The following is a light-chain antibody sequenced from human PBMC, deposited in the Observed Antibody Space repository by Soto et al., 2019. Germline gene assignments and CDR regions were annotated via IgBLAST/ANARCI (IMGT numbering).Light chain of an antibody. CDR3: QQRSNWPPYT. V-gene: IGKV3-11*01. CDR1: QSVSSY. CDR2: DAS. Sequence: IVLTQSQATLSLSPGERATLSCRASQSVSSYLAWYQQKPGQAPRLLIYDASNRATGIPARFSGSGSGTDFALTISSLEPEDFAVNYCQQRSNWPPYTFGQGTKLEIK. J-gene: IGKJ2*01.